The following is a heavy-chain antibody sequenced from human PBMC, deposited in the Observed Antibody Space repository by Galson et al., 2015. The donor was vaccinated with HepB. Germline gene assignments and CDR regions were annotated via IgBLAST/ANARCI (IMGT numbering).Heavy chain of an antibody. Sequence: QSGAEVKKPGESLRISCKGSGYSFTSYWISWVRQMPGKGLEWMGRIDPSDSYTNYSPSFQGHVTISADKSISTAYLQWSSLKASDTAMYYCARGGEIAAAGSNWFDPWGQGTLVTVSS. V-gene: IGHV5-10-1*01. J-gene: IGHJ5*02. CDR1: GYSFTSYW. D-gene: IGHD6-13*01. CDR2: IDPSDSYT. CDR3: ARGGEIAAAGSNWFDP.